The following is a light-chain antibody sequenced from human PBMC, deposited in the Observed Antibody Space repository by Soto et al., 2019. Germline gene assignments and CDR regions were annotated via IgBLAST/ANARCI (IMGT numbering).Light chain of an antibody. J-gene: IGKJ4*01. CDR1: QSVSRH. CDR2: DAS. V-gene: IGKV3-11*01. CDR3: QQRNNWPPVT. Sequence: EIVLTQSPGTLSLSPGERATLSCRASQSVSRHLAWYQQKPGQAPRLLXYDASNRATGIPARFSGSGSGTDFTLTISSLEPEDFAVYYCQQRNNWPPVTFGGGTNVDIK.